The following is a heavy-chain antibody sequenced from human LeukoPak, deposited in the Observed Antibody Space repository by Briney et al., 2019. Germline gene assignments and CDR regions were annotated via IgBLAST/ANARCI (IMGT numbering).Heavy chain of an antibody. V-gene: IGHV3-30*02. CDR2: IRYDGSHK. CDR3: AKVANWNGDAFDI. J-gene: IGHJ3*02. D-gene: IGHD1-1*01. Sequence: GGSLRLSCAASGFTFSSYGMHWVRQAPDKGLEWVTFIRYDGSHKYYADSVKGRFTISRDNSKNTLFLQMNSLRAEDTAVYYCAKVANWNGDAFDIWGQGTMVTVSS. CDR1: GFTFSSYG.